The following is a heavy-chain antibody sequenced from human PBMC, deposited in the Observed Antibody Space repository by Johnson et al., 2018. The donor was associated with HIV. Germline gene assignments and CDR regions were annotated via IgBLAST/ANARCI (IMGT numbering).Heavy chain of an antibody. CDR3: ARGPLFYYSSGLWAFDI. V-gene: IGHV3-30*03. CDR1: GIIFSHYG. D-gene: IGHD3-10*01. Sequence: QVQLVESGGGVVQPGRSLRLSCAVSGIIFSHYGMHWVRQAPGKGLEWVALISYDGTKTYYVDSVKGRFTISRDNPKTSLHLQMNSLRAEDTAVYYCARGPLFYYSSGLWAFDIWGQGTMVTVSS. J-gene: IGHJ3*02. CDR2: ISYDGTKT.